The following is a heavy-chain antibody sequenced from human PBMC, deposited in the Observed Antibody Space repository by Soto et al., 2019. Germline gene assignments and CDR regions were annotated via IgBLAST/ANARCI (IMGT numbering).Heavy chain of an antibody. V-gene: IGHV3-7*01. J-gene: IGHJ2*01. CDR2: IKEDGSEE. CDR3: VGGRVLPFDL. Sequence: EVQLVESGGGLVQPGGSLRLSCAASGITFSSYWMSWFRQAPSQGLEWVANIKEDGSEEHYVDSVKGRFTISRDNAKNSLYLQMTSLRDDDTAMYYCVGGRVLPFDLCCRGTLVTVSS. CDR1: GITFSSYW.